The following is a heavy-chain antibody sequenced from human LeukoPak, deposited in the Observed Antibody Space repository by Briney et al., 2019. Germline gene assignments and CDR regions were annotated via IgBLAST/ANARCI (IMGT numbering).Heavy chain of an antibody. CDR3: ARYDGGATADF. J-gene: IGHJ4*02. CDR2: VFPADSDT. Sequence: GESLKISCKVSGYSLSNYWIAWVRRMPGKGLEWMGIVFPADSDTRYSPSFQGQVTISADKSINTAYLQWSSLKASDTAIYYCARYDGGATADFWGQGTLVTVSS. CDR1: GYSLSNYW. D-gene: IGHD1-26*01. V-gene: IGHV5-51*01.